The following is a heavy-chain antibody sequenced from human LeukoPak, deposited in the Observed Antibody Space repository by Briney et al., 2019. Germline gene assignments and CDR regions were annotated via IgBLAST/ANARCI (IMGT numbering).Heavy chain of an antibody. CDR2: IWYDGSNK. CDR3: AKDSPYDSSGSIDY. CDR1: GFTFSSYG. V-gene: IGHV3-33*06. D-gene: IGHD3-22*01. J-gene: IGHJ4*02. Sequence: PGGSLRLSCAASGFTFSSYGMHWVRQAPGKGLEWVAVIWYDGSNKYYADSVKGRFTISRDNSKNALYLQMNSLRAEDTAVYYCAKDSPYDSSGSIDYWGQGTLVTVSS.